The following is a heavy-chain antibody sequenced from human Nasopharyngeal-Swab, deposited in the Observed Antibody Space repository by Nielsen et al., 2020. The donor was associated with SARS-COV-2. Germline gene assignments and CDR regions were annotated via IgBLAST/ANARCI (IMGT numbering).Heavy chain of an antibody. D-gene: IGHD3-3*01. V-gene: IGHV3-23*01. CDR3: AKGQSAYARFDS. CDR2: ISSSGGST. Sequence: GESLKISCAASGFTFSNFAMSWVRQAPGKGLEWVAAISSSGGSTYYADSVEGRFTISRDRSKSTLYLQLNSLRADDTAIYYCAKGQSAYARFDSWGRGTLVTVSS. CDR1: GFTFSNFA. J-gene: IGHJ4*02.